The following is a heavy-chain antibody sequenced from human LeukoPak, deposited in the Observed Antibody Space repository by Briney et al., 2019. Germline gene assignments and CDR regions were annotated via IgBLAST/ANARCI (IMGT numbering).Heavy chain of an antibody. Sequence: SETLCLTCTVSGGSTSSSSYYWGWIRQPPGKGLEWIGSIYYSGSTYYNPSLKSRVTISVDTSKNQFSLKLSSVTAADTAVYYCARHRGYSYGSSFFFWFDPWGEGTLVTVSS. D-gene: IGHD5-18*01. CDR1: GGSTSSSSYY. V-gene: IGHV4-39*01. CDR2: IYYSGST. J-gene: IGHJ5*02. CDR3: ARHRGYSYGSSFFFWFDP.